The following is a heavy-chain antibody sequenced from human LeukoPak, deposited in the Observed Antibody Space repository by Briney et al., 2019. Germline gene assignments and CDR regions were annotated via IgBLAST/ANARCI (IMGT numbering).Heavy chain of an antibody. V-gene: IGHV5-51*01. D-gene: IGHD3-3*01. J-gene: IGHJ4*02. CDR3: ARQSGFDY. Sequence: GESLKISCKGSGYSISNYWIGWVRQIPGKGLEWMGIIYPGDSDTRYSPSFEGQVTMSVDKSISTAYLQWSSLKASDTAMYYCARQSGFDYWGQGTLVTVSS. CDR1: GYSISNYW. CDR2: IYPGDSDT.